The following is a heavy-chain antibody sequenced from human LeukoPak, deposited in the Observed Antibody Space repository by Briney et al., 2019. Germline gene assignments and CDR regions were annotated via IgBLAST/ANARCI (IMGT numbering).Heavy chain of an antibody. J-gene: IGHJ4*02. CDR3: AKDPLPTTLRYFDWLLYLPSVFDY. V-gene: IGHV3-30*18. CDR2: ISYDGSYK. D-gene: IGHD3-9*01. Sequence: PGGSLRLSCAASGFTFNTYAMHWVRQAPGKGLEWVAVISYDGSYKYYADSVKGRFTISRDNSKNTLYLQMNSLRAEDTAVYYCAKDPLPTTLRYFDWLLYLPSVFDYWGQGTLVTVSS. CDR1: GFTFNTYA.